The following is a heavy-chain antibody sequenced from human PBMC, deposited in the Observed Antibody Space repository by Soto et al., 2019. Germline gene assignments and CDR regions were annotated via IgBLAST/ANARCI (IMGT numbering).Heavy chain of an antibody. Sequence: QVQLQESGPGLVKPSETLSLTCTVSGGSISSYYWSWIRQPPGKGLEWSGYIYYSGNTNYNPPLRRRATISVDTSKTQFSLKLSAVAAAETAVYYCARDEYSGSPGAFDIWGQGTMVTVSS. CDR1: GGSISSYY. CDR3: ARDEYSGSPGAFDI. V-gene: IGHV4-59*01. J-gene: IGHJ3*02. CDR2: IYYSGNT. D-gene: IGHD1-26*01.